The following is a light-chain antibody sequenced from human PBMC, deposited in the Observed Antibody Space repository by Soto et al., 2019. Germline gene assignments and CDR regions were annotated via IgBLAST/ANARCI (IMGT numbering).Light chain of an antibody. V-gene: IGLV2-14*03. Sequence: QSALTQPASVSGSPGQSITISCTGTSSDVGAYNYVSWYQQHPGKAPQLMIYDVSNRPSGVSNPFSGSKSGNTASLTISGLQTEDEADYYCTSYTTPSTLVFGTGTKLTVL. CDR2: DVS. CDR1: SSDVGAYNY. J-gene: IGLJ1*01. CDR3: TSYTTPSTLV.